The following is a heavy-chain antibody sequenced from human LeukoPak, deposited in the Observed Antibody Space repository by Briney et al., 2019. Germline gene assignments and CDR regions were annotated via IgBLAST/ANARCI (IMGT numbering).Heavy chain of an antibody. J-gene: IGHJ3*02. Sequence: GGSLRLSCSATGFTFSTYAMHWVRQAPGKGLEYVSAISSNGGSTYYADSVKGRFTISRDNSKSTLYLQMSSLRAEDTAVYYCVVSYLYAFDIWGQGTMVTVSS. CDR1: GFTFSTYA. D-gene: IGHD5-18*01. V-gene: IGHV3-64D*09. CDR3: VVSYLYAFDI. CDR2: ISSNGGST.